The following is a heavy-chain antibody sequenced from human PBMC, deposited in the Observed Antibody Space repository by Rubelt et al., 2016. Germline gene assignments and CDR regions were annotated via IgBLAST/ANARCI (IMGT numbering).Heavy chain of an antibody. Sequence: QVQLVQSGAEAKKPGASVKVSCKASGYTFTSYGISWVRQAPGQGLEWMGWISAYNGNTNYAQKLQGRVTMTTDTSTSTAWMGRRSLGSDDTAVYYCARYLWIEGDFDYWGQGTLVTVSS. V-gene: IGHV1-18*01. CDR3: ARYLWIEGDFDY. J-gene: IGHJ4*02. D-gene: IGHD3-16*01. CDR1: GYTFTSYG. CDR2: ISAYNGNT.